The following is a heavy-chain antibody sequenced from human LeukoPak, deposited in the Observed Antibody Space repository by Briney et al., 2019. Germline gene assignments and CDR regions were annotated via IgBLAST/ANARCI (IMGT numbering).Heavy chain of an antibody. D-gene: IGHD6-19*01. CDR1: GFTVSSNY. J-gene: IGHJ4*02. V-gene: IGHV3-66*01. Sequence: QSGGSLRLSCAASGFTVSSNYMSWVRQAPGKGLEWVSVIYSDGSTYHADSVKGRFTISRDNFKNMLYLQMNSLRVEDTAMYYCARGGSSGWTLGYWGQGTLVTVSS. CDR2: IYSDGST. CDR3: ARGGSSGWTLGY.